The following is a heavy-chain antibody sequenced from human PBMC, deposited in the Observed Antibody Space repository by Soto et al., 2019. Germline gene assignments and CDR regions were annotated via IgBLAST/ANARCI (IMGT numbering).Heavy chain of an antibody. V-gene: IGHV3-7*01. Sequence: EGSLRLSCAASGFTFSSCWMSWARQAPGKGLARVATLTQDGSEKYYVESVKGRFTISRVNAKKSRYLQMNSLRDEDTALYYFARERDMIMRYFDWYSNYCRQGTLCAVAS. CDR3: ARERDMIMRYFDWYSNY. D-gene: IGHD3-9*01. J-gene: IGHJ4*02. CDR1: GFTFSSCW. CDR2: LTQDGSEK.